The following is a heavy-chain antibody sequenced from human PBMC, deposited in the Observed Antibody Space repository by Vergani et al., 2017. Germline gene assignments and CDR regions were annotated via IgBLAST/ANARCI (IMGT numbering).Heavy chain of an antibody. V-gene: IGHV1-18*01. CDR3: ARAPFNYSNLGFDY. CDR1: GYTFTSYG. J-gene: IGHJ4*02. CDR2: ISAYNGNT. Sequence: VSCKASGYTFTSYGISWVRPAPGQGLEWMGWISAYNGNTNYAQKLQGRVTMTTDTSTSTAYMELRSLRSDDTAVYYCARAPFNYSNLGFDYWGQGTLVTVSS. D-gene: IGHD4-11*01.